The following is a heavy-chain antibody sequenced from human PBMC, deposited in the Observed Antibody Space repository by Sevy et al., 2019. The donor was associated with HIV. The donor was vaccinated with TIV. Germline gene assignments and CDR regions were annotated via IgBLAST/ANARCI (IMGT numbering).Heavy chain of an antibody. Sequence: SETLSLTCTVSGGSISSYYWSWIRQPPGKGLEWIGYIYYSGSTNYNPSLKSRVTISVDTSKNQFSLKLSSVTAADTVVYYCAREIVGASYFDYWGQGTLVTVSS. CDR2: IYYSGST. CDR3: AREIVGASYFDY. V-gene: IGHV4-59*01. D-gene: IGHD1-26*01. CDR1: GGSISSYY. J-gene: IGHJ4*02.